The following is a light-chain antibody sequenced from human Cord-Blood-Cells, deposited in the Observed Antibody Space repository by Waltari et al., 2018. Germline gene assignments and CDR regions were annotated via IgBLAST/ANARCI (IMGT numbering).Light chain of an antibody. Sequence: DIILTQPPGPWSLSPRDRATLSCRASQSASSSYLAWYQQKPGQAPRLLIYGASSRATGIPDRFSGSGSGTDFTLTISRLEPEDFAVYYCQQYGSSLWTFGQGTKVEIK. CDR2: GAS. J-gene: IGKJ1*01. CDR3: QQYGSSLWT. CDR1: QSASSSY. V-gene: IGKV3-20*01.